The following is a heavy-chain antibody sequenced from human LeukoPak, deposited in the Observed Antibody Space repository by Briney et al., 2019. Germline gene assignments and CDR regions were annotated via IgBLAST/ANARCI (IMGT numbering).Heavy chain of an antibody. J-gene: IGHJ6*02. CDR1: GFTFSSYA. D-gene: IGHD3-22*01. Sequence: GGSLRLSCAASGFTFSSYAMSWVRQAPGKGLEWVSAISGSGGSTYYADSVKGRFTISRGNSKNTLYLQMNSLRAEDTAVYYCAKVGYYYDSSGYYPTDYYYYYGMDVWGQGTTVTVSS. V-gene: IGHV3-23*01. CDR2: ISGSGGST. CDR3: AKVGYYYDSSGYYPTDYYYYYGMDV.